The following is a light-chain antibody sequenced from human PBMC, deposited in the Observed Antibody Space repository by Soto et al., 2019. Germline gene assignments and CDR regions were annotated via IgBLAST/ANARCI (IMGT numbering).Light chain of an antibody. V-gene: IGKV1-8*01. Sequence: AIRMTQSPSSLSASTGDRVTITCRASQGISSYLAWYQQKPGKAPKLLIYAASTLQSGVPSRLSGSGSGTDFTLTISCLQSEDFATYYCQQLRSYPITFGQGTRLEIK. CDR3: QQLRSYPIT. CDR2: AAS. J-gene: IGKJ5*01. CDR1: QGISSY.